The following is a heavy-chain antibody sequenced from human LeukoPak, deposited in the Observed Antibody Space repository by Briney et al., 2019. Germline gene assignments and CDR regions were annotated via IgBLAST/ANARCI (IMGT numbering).Heavy chain of an antibody. D-gene: IGHD3-22*01. Sequence: SETLSLTCAVYGESSFSSYYWRWIRQTPGGALEWIGEINHSGYTNYNPSLKSRVTLSIDTSKNQFSLRLNSVTAADTAVYYCSRQVVGNDYWGQGTLVTVSS. CDR1: GESSFSSYY. J-gene: IGHJ4*02. V-gene: IGHV4-34*01. CDR2: INHSGYT. CDR3: SRQVVGNDY.